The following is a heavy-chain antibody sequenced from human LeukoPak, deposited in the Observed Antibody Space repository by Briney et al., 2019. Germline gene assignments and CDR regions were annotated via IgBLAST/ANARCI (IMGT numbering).Heavy chain of an antibody. CDR3: ARAGPYRLGFITY. CDR2: IYYNGSP. Sequence: SETLSLTCTVSGGSTSSANYYWGWIRQPPGKGLEWIGSIYYNGSPYYNPSLKSRVTMSLDTSKNQFSLRLTSVTAADTATYYCARAGPYRLGFITYWGQGTLVTVSS. V-gene: IGHV4-39*07. CDR1: GGSTSSANYY. D-gene: IGHD3-16*02. J-gene: IGHJ4*02.